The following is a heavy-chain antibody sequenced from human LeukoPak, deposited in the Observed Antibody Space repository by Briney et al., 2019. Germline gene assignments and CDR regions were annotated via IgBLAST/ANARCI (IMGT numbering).Heavy chain of an antibody. CDR3: ARDGRYCSSTSCYQVRNWFDP. D-gene: IGHD2-2*01. J-gene: IGHJ5*02. V-gene: IGHV3-48*01. Sequence: PGGSLRLSCAASGFTFSSYSMNWVRQAPGKGLEWVSYISSSSSTIYYADSVKGRFTISRDNAKNSLYLQMNSLRAEDTAVYYCARDGRYCSSTSCYQVRNWFDPWGQGTLVTVSS. CDR2: ISSSSSTI. CDR1: GFTFSSYS.